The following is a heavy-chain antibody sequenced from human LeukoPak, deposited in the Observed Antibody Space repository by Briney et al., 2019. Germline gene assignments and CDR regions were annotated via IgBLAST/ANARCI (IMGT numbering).Heavy chain of an antibody. CDR2: IKSKTDGGTT. CDR1: GFTFSNAW. CDR3: TTDLLLWFGARGIFDY. Sequence: GGSLRLSCAASGFTFSNAWMSWVRQAPGKGLEWVGRIKSKTDGGTTDYAAPVKGRFTISRDDSKNTLYLQMNSLITEDTAVYYCTTDLLLWFGARGIFDYWGQGTLVTVSS. D-gene: IGHD3-10*01. J-gene: IGHJ4*02. V-gene: IGHV3-15*01.